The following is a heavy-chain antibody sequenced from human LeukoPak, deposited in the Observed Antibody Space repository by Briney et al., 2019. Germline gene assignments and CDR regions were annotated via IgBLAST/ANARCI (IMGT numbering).Heavy chain of an antibody. CDR1: GGSISSGDYS. Sequence: SETLSLTCAVSGGSISSGDYSWSWIRQPPGKGLEWIGYIDNSGSTSYNPSLKSRVTISEDTSKNQFSLKLSSVTAADTAVYYCARGGWSVLAHYYYFYMDVWGKGTTVTVSS. V-gene: IGHV4-30-4*07. CDR2: IDNSGST. J-gene: IGHJ6*03. CDR3: ARGGWSVLAHYYYFYMDV. D-gene: IGHD1-26*01.